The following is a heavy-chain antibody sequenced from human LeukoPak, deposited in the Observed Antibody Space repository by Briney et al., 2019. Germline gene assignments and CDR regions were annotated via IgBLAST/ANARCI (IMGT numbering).Heavy chain of an antibody. CDR1: GFTFSSYS. CDR3: ARDNGYYDFWSGYGGNWFDP. D-gene: IGHD3-3*01. CDR2: ISSSSSYI. J-gene: IGHJ5*02. Sequence: PGGSLRLSCAASGFTFSSYSMNWVRQAPGKGLEWVSSISSSSSYIYYADSVKGRFTISRDNAKNSLYVQMNSLRAEDTAVYYCARDNGYYDFWSGYGGNWFDPWGQGTQVTVSS. V-gene: IGHV3-21*01.